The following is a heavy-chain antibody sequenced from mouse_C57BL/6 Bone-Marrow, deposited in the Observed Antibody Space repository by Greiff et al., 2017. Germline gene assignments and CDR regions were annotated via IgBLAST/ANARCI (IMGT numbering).Heavy chain of an antibody. CDR3: ARDYGSSYWYFDV. CDR2: IYPRDGST. J-gene: IGHJ1*03. D-gene: IGHD1-1*01. Sequence: QVQLKQSGPELVKPGASVKLSCKASGYTFTSYDINWVKQRPGQGLEWIGWIYPRDGSTKHNEKFKGKAPLTVDTSSSTAYMELHSLTSEDSAVYFCARDYGSSYWYFDVWGTGTTVTVSS. V-gene: IGHV1-85*01. CDR1: GYTFTSYD.